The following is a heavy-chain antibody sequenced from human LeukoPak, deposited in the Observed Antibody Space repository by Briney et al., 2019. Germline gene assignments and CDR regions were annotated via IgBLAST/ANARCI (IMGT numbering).Heavy chain of an antibody. J-gene: IGHJ4*02. D-gene: IGHD1-26*01. CDR3: VKNYHQGGSGTYFGS. Sequence: SGGSLRLSCAASGFTFYDFAMSWVRHAPGKGLEWVSLINWDARGTSYADYADSVEGRFTISRDNSKNSLFLQMNSLRAGDTALYYCVKNYHQGGSGTYFGSWGQGTLVTVSS. V-gene: IGHV3-43D*03. CDR1: GFTFYDFA. CDR2: INWDARGT.